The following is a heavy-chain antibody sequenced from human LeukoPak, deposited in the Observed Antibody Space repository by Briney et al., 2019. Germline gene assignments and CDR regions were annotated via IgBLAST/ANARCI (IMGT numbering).Heavy chain of an antibody. D-gene: IGHD2-15*01. CDR3: ARFYSPAYQRYCSGGSCYSWFDP. Sequence: SETLSLTCAVSGGSISSGGYYWGWIRQPPGKGLEWIGSIYYSGSTYYNPSLKSRVTISVDTSKNQFPLKLSSVTAADTAVYYCARFYSPAYQRYCSGGSCYSWFDPWGQGTLVTVSS. J-gene: IGHJ5*02. CDR1: GGSISSGGYY. V-gene: IGHV4-39*06. CDR2: IYYSGST.